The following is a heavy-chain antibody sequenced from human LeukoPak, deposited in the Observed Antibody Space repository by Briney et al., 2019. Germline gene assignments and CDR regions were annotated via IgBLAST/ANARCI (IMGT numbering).Heavy chain of an antibody. J-gene: IGHJ6*02. D-gene: IGHD2-8*01. CDR1: GFTFSGYG. CDR3: ARDACSNGVCHSTYGIDV. CDR2: IWYNGSNK. Sequence: SGGSLRLSCAGSGFTFSGYGIHWVRQAPGKGLEWVAIIWYNGSNKYYVDSVKGRFTISRDNSKNTVYLQMNSLRAEDTAVYYCARDACSNGVCHSTYGIDVWGQGTTVTVS. V-gene: IGHV3-33*01.